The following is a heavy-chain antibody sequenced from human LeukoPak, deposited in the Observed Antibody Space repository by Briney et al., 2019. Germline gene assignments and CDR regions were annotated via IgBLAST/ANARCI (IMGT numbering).Heavy chain of an antibody. J-gene: IGHJ5*02. D-gene: IGHD2-21*02. CDR2: ISNGNT. Sequence: GGSLRLSCAASGFPFSNHAMSWVRQPPGKGLEWVSAISNGNTYYADSVRGRFTISRDDSKNMVYLQMNSMRVEDTARYYCVREAGYCASVCLKSNWFDPWGQGTLVTVSS. V-gene: IGHV3-23*01. CDR3: VREAGYCASVCLKSNWFDP. CDR1: GFPFSNHA.